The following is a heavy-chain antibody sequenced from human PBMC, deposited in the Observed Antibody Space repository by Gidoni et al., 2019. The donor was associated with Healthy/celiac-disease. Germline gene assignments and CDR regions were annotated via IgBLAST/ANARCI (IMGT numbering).Heavy chain of an antibody. CDR3: ARGSSWANYYYYGMDV. J-gene: IGHJ6*02. CDR2: IYYSGST. V-gene: IGHV4-31*03. D-gene: IGHD6-13*01. Sequence: QVQLQQSGPALVKPSQTLSLTCTVSGGSISSGGYYWSWSRQPPGKGLEWIGYIYYSGSTYYNPSLKSRVTISVDTSKNQFSLKLSSVTAADTAVYYCARGSSWANYYYYGMDVWGQGTTVTVSS. CDR1: GGSISSGGYY.